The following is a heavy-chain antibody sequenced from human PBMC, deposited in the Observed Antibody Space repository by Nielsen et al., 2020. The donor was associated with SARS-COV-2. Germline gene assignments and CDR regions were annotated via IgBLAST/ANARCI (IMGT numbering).Heavy chain of an antibody. CDR2: ISSTGTYT. J-gene: IGHJ6*01. V-gene: IGHV3-11*03. CDR3: TLLQEHL. Sequence: GESLKISCAASGFIFGDSYMSWIRQAPGKGLEWISYISSTGTYTNYVDSVKGRFTISRDNAKRSLYLQMNSLHQGPIGLPPGTLLQEHLWG. CDR1: GFIFGDSY.